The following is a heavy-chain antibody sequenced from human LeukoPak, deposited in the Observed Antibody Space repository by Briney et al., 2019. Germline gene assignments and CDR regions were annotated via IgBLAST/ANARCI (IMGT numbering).Heavy chain of an antibody. CDR1: RFTFSGYA. D-gene: IGHD6-19*01. CDR3: AKGSGSGWYGWFDP. CDR2: IDASGVNT. J-gene: IGHJ5*02. Sequence: GGSLRLSCAASRFTFSGYAMCWVRQAPGKGLEWVSCIDASGVNTYYADSVKGRFTISRDNSNNTLSLEMNSLRAEDTAVYYCAKGSGSGWYGWFDPWGQGTLVTVSS. V-gene: IGHV3-23*01.